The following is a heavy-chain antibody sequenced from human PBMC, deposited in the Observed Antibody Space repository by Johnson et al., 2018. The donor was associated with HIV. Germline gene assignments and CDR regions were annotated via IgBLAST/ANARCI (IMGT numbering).Heavy chain of an antibody. CDR3: ARDLVGVVAAAGPVGDASDI. CDR2: IYSGGST. CDR1: GFTVSAYY. J-gene: IGHJ3*02. Sequence: VQLVESGGGLIRPGGSLRLSCAASGFTVSAYYMSWVRQAPGKGLEWVSVIYSGGSTYHAASVRGRFTISRDNSKNTLYLQMSSLRVEDTAVYYCARDLVGVVAAAGPVGDASDIWGQGTMVTVSS. V-gene: IGHV3-53*01. D-gene: IGHD6-13*01.